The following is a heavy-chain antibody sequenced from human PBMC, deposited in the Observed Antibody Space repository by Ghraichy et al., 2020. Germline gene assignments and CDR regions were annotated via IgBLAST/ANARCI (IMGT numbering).Heavy chain of an antibody. CDR1: GFTFSDYY. J-gene: IGHJ6*02. Sequence: GGSLRLSCAASGFTFSDYYMSWIRQAPGKGLEWVSYISSSGSTIYYADSVKGRFTISRDNAKNSLYLQMNSLRAEDTAVYYCARDKRVTSPWTYYYYYGMDVWGQGTTVTVSS. CDR2: ISSSGSTI. V-gene: IGHV3-11*01. D-gene: IGHD4-11*01. CDR3: ARDKRVTSPWTYYYYYGMDV.